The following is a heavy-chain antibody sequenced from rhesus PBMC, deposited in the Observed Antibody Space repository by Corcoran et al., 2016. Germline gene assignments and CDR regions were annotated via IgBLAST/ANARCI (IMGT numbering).Heavy chain of an antibody. V-gene: IGHV1S9*01. D-gene: IGHD6-31*01. CDR1: GYTFTSYY. Sequence: QVQLVQSGAEVKKPGASVKLSCKASGYTFTSYYINWVRQAPGHVLEWMGWINPRNGNTGYAQKFQGRVTMTRDTSTSTAYMELSSLRSEDTAVYYCTRDSIAAAGIYGLDSWGQGVVVTVSS. CDR3: TRDSIAAAGIYGLDS. CDR2: INPRNGNT. J-gene: IGHJ6*01.